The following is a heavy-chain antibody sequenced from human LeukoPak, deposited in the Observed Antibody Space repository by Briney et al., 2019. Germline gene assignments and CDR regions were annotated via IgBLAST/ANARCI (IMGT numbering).Heavy chain of an antibody. CDR2: IRSKADGGTT. CDR3: TRVEVGGWPHGTYYYYGMGV. J-gene: IGHJ6*02. D-gene: IGHD6-19*01. CDR1: GFTFGDYA. V-gene: IGHV3-49*04. Sequence: GGSLRLSCTASGFTFGDYAMSWVRQAPGKGLEWVGFIRSKADGGTTECAASVKGRFTISRDDSKSIAYLQINSLKTEDTAVYYCTRVEVGGWPHGTYYYYGMGVWGQGTTVTVSS.